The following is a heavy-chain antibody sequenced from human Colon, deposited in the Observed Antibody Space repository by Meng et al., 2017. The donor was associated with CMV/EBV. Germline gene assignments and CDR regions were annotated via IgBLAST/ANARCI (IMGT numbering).Heavy chain of an antibody. Sequence: SCASSGFTFSDYWMSWVRQAPGKGLEWVANIKYDGSEKYYGDSVRGRFTISRDNAENSLLLQIDSLRADDTAVYYCAREDYHFGSGSLFDYWGQGALVTVSS. J-gene: IGHJ4*02. D-gene: IGHD3-10*01. CDR1: GFTFSDYW. CDR3: AREDYHFGSGSLFDY. CDR2: IKYDGSEK. V-gene: IGHV3-7*01.